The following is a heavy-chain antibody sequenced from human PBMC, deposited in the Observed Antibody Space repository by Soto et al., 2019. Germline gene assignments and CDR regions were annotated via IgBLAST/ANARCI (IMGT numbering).Heavy chain of an antibody. J-gene: IGHJ5*02. CDR2: IYHSGST. CDR1: GGSISSSSYY. V-gene: IGHV4-39*01. Sequence: QLQLQESGPGLVKPSETLSLTCTVSGGSISSSSYYWGWIRQPPGKGLEWIASIYHSGSTYYNPSLKSRVTISVDTSKNQFSLKLSSVTAADTAVYYCARQGIAAAGTNWFDPWGQGTLVTVSS. CDR3: ARQGIAAAGTNWFDP. D-gene: IGHD6-13*01.